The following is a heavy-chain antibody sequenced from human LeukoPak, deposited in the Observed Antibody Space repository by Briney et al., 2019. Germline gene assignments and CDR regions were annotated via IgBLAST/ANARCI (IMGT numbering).Heavy chain of an antibody. Sequence: ASVKVSCKASGYTFTGYYMHWVRQAPGQGLEWMGWIDPNSGGTNYAQKFQGRVTMTRDTSISTAYMELSRLRSDDTAVYYCARIVDDSSGYYGDYWGQGTLVTVSS. V-gene: IGHV1-2*02. J-gene: IGHJ4*02. D-gene: IGHD3-22*01. CDR1: GYTFTGYY. CDR2: IDPNSGGT. CDR3: ARIVDDSSGYYGDY.